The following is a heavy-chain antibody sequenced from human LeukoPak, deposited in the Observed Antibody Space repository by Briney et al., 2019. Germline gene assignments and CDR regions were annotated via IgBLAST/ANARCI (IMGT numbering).Heavy chain of an antibody. CDR2: IYYSGST. J-gene: IGHJ3*02. Sequence: SETLSLTCTVSGGSISSGGYYWSWIRQHPGKGLEWIGYIYYSGSTYYNPSLKSRVTISVDTSKNQFSLKLSSVTAADTAVYYCARVILSSGYYVDAFDIWGQGTIVTVSS. CDR1: GGSISSGGYY. D-gene: IGHD3-22*01. CDR3: ARVILSSGYYVDAFDI. V-gene: IGHV4-31*03.